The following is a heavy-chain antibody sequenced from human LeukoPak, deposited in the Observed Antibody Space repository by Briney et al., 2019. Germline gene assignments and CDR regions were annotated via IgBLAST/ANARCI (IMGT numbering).Heavy chain of an antibody. CDR1: GGSISSSSYY. CDR2: IYTSGST. D-gene: IGHD6-13*01. V-gene: IGHV4-61*02. Sequence: SETLSLTCTVSGGSISSSSYYWSWIRQPAGKGLEWIGRIYTSGSTNYNPSLKSRVTMSVDTSKNQFSLKLSSATAADTAVYYCARDGLYSSSWYAVGVDYWGQGTLVTVSS. CDR3: ARDGLYSSSWYAVGVDY. J-gene: IGHJ4*02.